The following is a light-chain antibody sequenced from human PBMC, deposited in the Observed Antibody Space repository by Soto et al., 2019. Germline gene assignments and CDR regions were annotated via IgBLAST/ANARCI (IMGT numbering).Light chain of an antibody. Sequence: EIVLTQSPATLSLSPGERANIACSASQSVTTYLAWYQQNPGQAPRLLIYDASDRATGIPARFSGSGSVTDFTLTISILEPEDFSVYYCQQYHDSHLNTSGQETQLDIK. V-gene: IGKV3-11*01. CDR1: QSVTTY. CDR2: DAS. J-gene: IGKJ2*01. CDR3: QQYHDSHLNT.